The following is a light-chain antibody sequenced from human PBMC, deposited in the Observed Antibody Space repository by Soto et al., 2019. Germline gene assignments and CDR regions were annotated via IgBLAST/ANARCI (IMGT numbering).Light chain of an antibody. J-gene: IGKJ1*01. CDR2: DAS. CDR3: QQRSNWPVT. V-gene: IGKV3-11*01. Sequence: EIVLTQSPGTLSLSPGERATLSCRASQSVSSYLAWYQQKPGQAPRLLIYDASTRATGISARFSGSGSGTDFTLTIISLEPEDFAVYYCQQRSNWPVTFGQGTKVDIK. CDR1: QSVSSY.